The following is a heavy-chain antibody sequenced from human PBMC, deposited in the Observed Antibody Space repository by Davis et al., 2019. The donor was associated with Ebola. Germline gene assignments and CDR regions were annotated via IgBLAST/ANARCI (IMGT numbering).Heavy chain of an antibody. V-gene: IGHV1-18*01. CDR2: ISAYNGNT. CDR3: ARGMAAEYYYYGMDV. CDR1: GYTFTSYG. J-gene: IGHJ6*02. Sequence: AASVKVSCKASGYTFTSYGISWVRQAPGQGLEWMGWISAYNGNTNYAQKLQGRVTMTTDTSTSTAYMELRSLRSDDTAVYYCARGMAAEYYYYGMDVWGQGTMVTVSS. D-gene: IGHD5-24*01.